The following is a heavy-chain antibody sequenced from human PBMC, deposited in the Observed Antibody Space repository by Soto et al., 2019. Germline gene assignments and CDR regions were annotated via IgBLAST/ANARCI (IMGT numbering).Heavy chain of an antibody. J-gene: IGHJ4*02. CDR1: GFTLSDHY. V-gene: IGHV3-72*01. CDR3: VRWDSGSPDY. Sequence: EVQLVESGGGLVQPGGSLRLSCAASGFTLSDHYMDWVRQAPGKGLEWVGRTKNKANRYTTEYAASVKGRFTISRDDSENSVYLQMNSLKTEDTAVYYSVRWDSGSPDYWGQGTLVTVSS. CDR2: TKNKANRYTT. D-gene: IGHD1-26*01.